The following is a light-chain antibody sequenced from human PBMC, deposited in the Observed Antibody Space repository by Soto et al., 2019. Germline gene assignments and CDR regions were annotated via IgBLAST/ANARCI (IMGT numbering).Light chain of an antibody. V-gene: IGKV3-20*01. CDR2: GAS. CDR3: QQYGSSPIT. Sequence: EIVLTQSPGTLSLSPGERATLSCRASQSVSSSHLAWYQQKPGQAPSLLIYGASSRATGIPARFSGSGSGTDFTLTITPLEPEDFAVYFCQQYGSSPITFGQGTRLEI. J-gene: IGKJ5*01. CDR1: QSVSSSH.